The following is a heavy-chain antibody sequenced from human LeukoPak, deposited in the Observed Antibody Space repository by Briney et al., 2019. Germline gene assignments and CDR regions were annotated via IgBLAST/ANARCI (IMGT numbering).Heavy chain of an antibody. V-gene: IGHV4-30-4*08. D-gene: IGHD5-18*01. J-gene: IGHJ3*02. Sequence: SETLSLTCTVSGGSISSGDYYWSWIRQPPGKGLEWIGYIYYSGSTYYNPSLKSRVTISVDTSKNQFSLKLSSVTAADTAVYYCARLGHTAMVIGAFDIWGQGTMVTVSS. CDR2: IYYSGST. CDR3: ARLGHTAMVIGAFDI. CDR1: GGSISSGDYY.